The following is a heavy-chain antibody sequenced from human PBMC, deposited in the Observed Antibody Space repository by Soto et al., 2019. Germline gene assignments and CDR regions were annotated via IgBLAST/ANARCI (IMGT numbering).Heavy chain of an antibody. D-gene: IGHD6-6*01. J-gene: IGHJ6*02. Sequence: QVQLVQSGAEVKKPGSSVKVSCKASGGTFSSYAISWVRQAPGQGLEWMGGIIPIFGTANYAQKVQGRVTITADESESTDYMELSSLRSEDTAVYYCARDKVIAALRVGPRLGMDVWGQGTTVTVSS. CDR1: GGTFSSYA. CDR2: IIPIFGTA. V-gene: IGHV1-69*01. CDR3: ARDKVIAALRVGPRLGMDV.